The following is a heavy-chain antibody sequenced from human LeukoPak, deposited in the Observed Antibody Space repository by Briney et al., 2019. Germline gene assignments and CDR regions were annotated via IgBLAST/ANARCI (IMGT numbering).Heavy chain of an antibody. Sequence: GGSLRLSCAASGFTFSSYAMNWVRQAPGKGLEWVSTISGGGDSTYYAGSVKGRFTISRDNSKNTVYLQMNSLRAEDTAIYYCAKDRGIFDAFDIWGQGTVVTVFS. D-gene: IGHD3-3*02. J-gene: IGHJ3*02. V-gene: IGHV3-23*01. CDR1: GFTFSSYA. CDR3: AKDRGIFDAFDI. CDR2: ISGGGDST.